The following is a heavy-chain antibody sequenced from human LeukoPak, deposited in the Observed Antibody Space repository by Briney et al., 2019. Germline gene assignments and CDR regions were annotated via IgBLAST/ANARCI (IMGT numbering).Heavy chain of an antibody. Sequence: GGSLRLSCAASGFTFSSYAMHWVRQAPGKGLEWVAVISYDGSNKYYADSVKGRFTICRDNSKNTLYLQMNSLRAEDTAVYYCARDRHIVVVTAVDYWGQGTLVTVSS. D-gene: IGHD2-21*02. V-gene: IGHV3-30-3*01. CDR1: GFTFSSYA. J-gene: IGHJ4*02. CDR2: ISYDGSNK. CDR3: ARDRHIVVVTAVDY.